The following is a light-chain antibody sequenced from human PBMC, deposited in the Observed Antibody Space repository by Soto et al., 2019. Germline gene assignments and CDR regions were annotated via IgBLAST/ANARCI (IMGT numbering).Light chain of an antibody. J-gene: IGKJ3*01. CDR1: QSISSW. V-gene: IGKV1-5*03. CDR3: QQYNSYSFT. Sequence: DIQMTQSPSTLSASVGDRVTITCRASQSISSWLAWYQQKQGKAPKLLIYKASSFESGVPSRFSGSGSGTEFTLTISRLQPDDFASYYCQQYNSYSFTFGPGTKVDIK. CDR2: KAS.